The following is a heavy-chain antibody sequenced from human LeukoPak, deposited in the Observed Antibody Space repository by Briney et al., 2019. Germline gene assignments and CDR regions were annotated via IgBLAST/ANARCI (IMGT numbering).Heavy chain of an antibody. CDR3: ATDRVSTVTTYNY. Sequence: ASVKVSCKASGYTFTGYYMHWVRQAPGQGLEWMGGFDPEDGETIYAQKFQGRVTMTEDTSTDAAYMELSSLRSEDTAVYYCATDRVSTVTTYNYWGQGTLVTVSS. CDR1: GYTFTGYY. CDR2: FDPEDGET. D-gene: IGHD4-17*01. J-gene: IGHJ4*02. V-gene: IGHV1-24*01.